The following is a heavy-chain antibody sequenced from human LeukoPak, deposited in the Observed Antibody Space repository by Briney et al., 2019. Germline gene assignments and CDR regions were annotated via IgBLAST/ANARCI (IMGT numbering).Heavy chain of an antibody. J-gene: IGHJ4*02. Sequence: GSSVKVSCKASGGTFISYAISWVRQAPGQGLEWMGGIIPIFGTANYAQKFQGRVTITTDESTSTAYMELSSLRSEDTAVYYCARASVFSPTGYPYYFDYWGQGTLVTVSS. CDR3: ARASVFSPTGYPYYFDY. D-gene: IGHD3-9*01. CDR1: GGTFISYA. V-gene: IGHV1-69*05. CDR2: IIPIFGTA.